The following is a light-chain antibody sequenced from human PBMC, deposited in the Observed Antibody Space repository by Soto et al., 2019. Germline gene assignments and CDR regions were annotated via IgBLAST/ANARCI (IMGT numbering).Light chain of an antibody. CDR3: SAWDDSLSAYV. J-gene: IGLJ1*01. CDR2: HNY. V-gene: IGLV1-47*01. Sequence: QSVLTQPPSASGTPGQRVTISCSGSSSNIGSDFVYWYQQLPGTAPKLLIYHNYQRPSGVPDRFSGSKSGTSGSLAISALRSEDEADYYCSAWDDSLSAYVFGAGTKLTVL. CDR1: SSNIGSDF.